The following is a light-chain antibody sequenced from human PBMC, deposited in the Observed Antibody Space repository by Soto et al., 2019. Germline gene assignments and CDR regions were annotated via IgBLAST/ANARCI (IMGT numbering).Light chain of an antibody. CDR2: DTS. Sequence: QAVVTQEPSLTVSPGGTVTPTCASSTGAVTSGHYPYWFQQKPGQAPTTMIYDTSNKHSWTPSRFSGSLLGGKAALTLSGAQHEDEYEYFSLLSDAGARVFGGGTKLTVL. CDR3: LLSDAGARV. V-gene: IGLV7-46*01. J-gene: IGLJ2*01. CDR1: TGAVTSGHY.